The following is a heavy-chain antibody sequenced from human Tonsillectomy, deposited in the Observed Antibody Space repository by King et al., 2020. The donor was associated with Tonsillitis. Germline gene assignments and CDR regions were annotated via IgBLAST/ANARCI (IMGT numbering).Heavy chain of an antibody. D-gene: IGHD4-17*01. J-gene: IGHJ3*01. Sequence: VQLVESGGGLVQPGGSLRLSCAASGFPFSRYSMNWVRQAPGKGLQWVSYIDSGIGTIYYADSLKGRFTISRDKSKDLLYLQMNSLRAEDTAVYYCARETVDNGDYVDAFDLWGQGTMVTVSS. V-gene: IGHV3-48*01. CDR1: GFPFSRYS. CDR3: ARETVDNGDYVDAFDL. CDR2: IDSGIGTI.